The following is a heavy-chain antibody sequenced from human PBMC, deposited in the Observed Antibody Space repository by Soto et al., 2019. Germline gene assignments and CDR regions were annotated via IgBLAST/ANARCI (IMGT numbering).Heavy chain of an antibody. CDR2: ISSSSSYT. J-gene: IGHJ4*02. CDR3: ARDRVTMVRRIITPFDY. Sequence: GGSLRLSCAASGFTFSDYYMSWIRQAPGKGLEWVSYISSSSSYTNYADSVKGRFTISRDNAKNSLYLQMNSLRAEDTAVYYCARDRVTMVRRIITPFDYWGQGTLVTVSS. CDR1: GFTFSDYY. D-gene: IGHD3-10*01. V-gene: IGHV3-11*05.